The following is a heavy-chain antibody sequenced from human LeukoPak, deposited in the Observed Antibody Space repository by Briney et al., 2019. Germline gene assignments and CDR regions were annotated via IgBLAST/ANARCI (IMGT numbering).Heavy chain of an antibody. CDR2: ISGSGNAK. J-gene: IGHJ4*02. V-gene: IGHV3-48*01. D-gene: IGHD2-2*01. Sequence: HPGGSLRLSCAASGFSFSSYSMNWVRQAPGKGLEWVSYISGSGNAKHYTDSVRGRFTTSRDNAKNALYLQMNSLRAEDTAVYFCARDYLYAFDYWGQGTLVTVSS. CDR3: ARDYLYAFDY. CDR1: GFSFSSYS.